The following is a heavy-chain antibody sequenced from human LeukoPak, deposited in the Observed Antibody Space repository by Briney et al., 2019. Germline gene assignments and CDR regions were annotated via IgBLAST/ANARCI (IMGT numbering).Heavy chain of an antibody. Sequence: KPSETLSLTCTVSGGSISSYYWSWIRQPPGKGLEWIRYIYYSGSTNYNPSLKSRVTISVDTSKNQFSLKLSSVTAADTAVYYCARSDYGDSKLDYWGQGTLVTVSS. V-gene: IGHV4-59*01. J-gene: IGHJ4*02. CDR3: ARSDYGDSKLDY. D-gene: IGHD4-17*01. CDR2: IYYSGST. CDR1: GGSISSYY.